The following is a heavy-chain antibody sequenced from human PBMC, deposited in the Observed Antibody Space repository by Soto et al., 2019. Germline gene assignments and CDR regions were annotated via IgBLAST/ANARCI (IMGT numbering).Heavy chain of an antibody. CDR1: GGSFSGYQ. J-gene: IGHJ6*03. CDR3: ARGLILWFGELSRRGGYYYYIDV. CDR2: INDSGNI. Sequence: QVQLQQWGAGLLKPSETLSLTCAVYGGSFSGYQWSWIRQTPGKGLEWIGEINDSGNINYNPSLKSRVTILLDTPKKQISLKMSSVNAAYSAVYYCARGLILWFGELSRRGGYYYYIDVWGKGTTVTVSS. D-gene: IGHD3-10*01. V-gene: IGHV4-34*01.